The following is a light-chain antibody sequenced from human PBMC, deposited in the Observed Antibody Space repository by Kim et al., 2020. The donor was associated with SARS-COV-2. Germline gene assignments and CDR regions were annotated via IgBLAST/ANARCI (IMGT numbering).Light chain of an antibody. J-gene: IGLJ1*01. V-gene: IGLV1-40*01. CDR2: GNS. CDR3: QSYDNSLSSYV. CDR1: SSNIGAGYD. Sequence: QRVTISCPGRSSNIGAGYDVHWYQQLPTTAPKLLIYGNSNRPSGVPDRFSGSKSGTSASLAITGLQAEDEADYYCQSYDNSLSSYVFGSGTKVTVL.